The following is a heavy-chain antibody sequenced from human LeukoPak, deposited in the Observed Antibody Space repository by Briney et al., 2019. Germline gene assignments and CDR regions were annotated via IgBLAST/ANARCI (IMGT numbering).Heavy chain of an antibody. J-gene: IGHJ4*02. V-gene: IGHV4-39*01. CDR1: GGSISSRSYY. Sequence: SETLSLTCTVSGGSISSRSYYWGWIRQPPGKGLEWIGYIYYSGNTYYNPSLESRVTISVDTSKNQFSLRLSSLTAADTAVYYCARSLHISAPFDVWGQGSLVTVSS. CDR3: ARSLHISAPFDV. D-gene: IGHD2-21*01. CDR2: IYYSGNT.